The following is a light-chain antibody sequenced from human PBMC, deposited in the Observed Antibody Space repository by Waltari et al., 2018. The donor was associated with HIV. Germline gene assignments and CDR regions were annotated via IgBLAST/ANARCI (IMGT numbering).Light chain of an antibody. V-gene: IGKV3-15*01. CDR2: GAS. CDR3: QQYNNWPPYT. Sequence: EIVMTPSPATLSVSPGERATLSSSDSQSVSSNFARYQQKPGQAPRLLIYGASTRATGIPARFSGSGSGTEFTLTISSLQSEDFAVYYCQQYNNWPPYTFGQGTKLEIK. J-gene: IGKJ2*01. CDR1: QSVSSN.